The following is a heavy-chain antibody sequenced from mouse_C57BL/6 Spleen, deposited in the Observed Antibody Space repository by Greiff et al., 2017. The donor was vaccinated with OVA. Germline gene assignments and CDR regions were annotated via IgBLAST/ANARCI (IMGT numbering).Heavy chain of an antibody. Sequence: QVHLQQPGAGLVKPGASVKLSCKASGYTFTSYWMPWVNQRPGRGLEWIGRIDPNSGGTNYNENFKSKATLTVDKPPSTAYMQLSSLTSEDAAVYYCARSAGLRFDYWGKGTTLTVSS. D-gene: IGHD2-4*01. CDR3: ARSAGLRFDY. CDR2: IDPNSGGT. V-gene: IGHV1-72*01. J-gene: IGHJ2*01. CDR1: GYTFTSYW.